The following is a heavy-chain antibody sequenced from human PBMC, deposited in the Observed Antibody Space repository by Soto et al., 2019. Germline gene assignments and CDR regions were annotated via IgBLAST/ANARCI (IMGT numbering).Heavy chain of an antibody. CDR2: IRSSGSTI. CDR3: ATGVIVVVVAATPYYFDY. V-gene: IGHV3-11*01. D-gene: IGHD2-15*01. J-gene: IGHJ4*02. CDR1: GFTFSDYY. Sequence: QVQLVESGGGLVKPGGSLRLSCAASGFTFSDYYMSWIRQAPGKGLEWVSYIRSSGSTIYYADSVKGRFTISRDNAKNSLYLQMNRLRAADTAVYYCATGVIVVVVAATPYYFDYWGQGTLVTVSS.